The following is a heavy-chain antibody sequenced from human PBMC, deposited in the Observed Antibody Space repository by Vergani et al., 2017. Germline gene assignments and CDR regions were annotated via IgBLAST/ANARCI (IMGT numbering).Heavy chain of an antibody. CDR2: VNHCGST. V-gene: IGHV4-34*01. CDR3: ASIARAPTRRNPPPDY. Sequence: QVQLQEWGAGLLKTSETLSLTCGVSVGSFSVYYWSWICQAPGMGLEWIGEVNHCGSTNYNPSLKSRVSISVDTSKNQFSLQLTSVTAADSALYFCASIARAPTRRNPPPDYWGQGILVTVSS. D-gene: IGHD3-16*02. J-gene: IGHJ4*02. CDR1: VGSFSVYY.